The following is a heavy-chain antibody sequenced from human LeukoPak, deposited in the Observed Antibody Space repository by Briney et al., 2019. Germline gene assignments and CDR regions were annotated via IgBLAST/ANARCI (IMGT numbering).Heavy chain of an antibody. CDR1: GYSFTGYY. J-gene: IGHJ4*02. CDR3: AREISAVYYY. V-gene: IGHV1-2*02. CDR2: IHPNNGGT. D-gene: IGHD6-13*01. Sequence: GPVKVSCKASGYSFTGYYIHWVRQAPGQGLEWMGWIHPNNGGTSYAQKFQGRVTMTRDTSISTAYMELSSLRSDDTAMYYCAREISAVYYYWGQGTLVTVSS.